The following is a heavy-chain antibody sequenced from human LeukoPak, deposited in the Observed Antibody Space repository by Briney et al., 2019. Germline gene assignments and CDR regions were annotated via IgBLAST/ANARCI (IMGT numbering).Heavy chain of an antibody. CDR1: GFTFSSYA. CDR3: ANSPASSWYQNLRYFDY. J-gene: IGHJ4*02. D-gene: IGHD6-13*01. Sequence: GGSLRLSCVVSGFTFSSYAMSWVRQAPGKGLEWVSDISGSGGTTYYADSVKGRFTISRDNSQNTLYLQMNSLRAEDTAIYYRANSPASSWYQNLRYFDYWGQGTLVTVSS. V-gene: IGHV3-23*01. CDR2: ISGSGGTT.